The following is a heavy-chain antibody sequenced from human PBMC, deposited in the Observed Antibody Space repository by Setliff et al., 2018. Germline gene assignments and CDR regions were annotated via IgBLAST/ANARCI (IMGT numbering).Heavy chain of an antibody. J-gene: IGHJ4*02. CDR1: GFTFSSYA. V-gene: IGHV3-30*07. CDR3: ARALGGNYFDY. Sequence: PGGSLRLSCAASGFTFSSYAMHWVRQAPGKGLEWVAVISYDGINNYYADSVRGRFSISRDNIKNSLYLQMNSLRSEDTAVYYCARALGGNYFDYWGPGILVTVSS. CDR2: ISYDGINN. D-gene: IGHD2-15*01.